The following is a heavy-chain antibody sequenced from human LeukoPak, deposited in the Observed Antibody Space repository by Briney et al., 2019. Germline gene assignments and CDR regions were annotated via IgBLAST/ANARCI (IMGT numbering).Heavy chain of an antibody. Sequence: SETLSLTCTVSGGSISSGGYYWSWIRQHPGKGLEWIGYIYYSGSTYYNPSLESRVTISVDTSKNQFSLKLNSVTAADTAVYFCARRLPSIAVLDYWGQGILVTVSS. D-gene: IGHD2-15*01. CDR3: ARRLPSIAVLDY. V-gene: IGHV4-31*03. CDR2: IYYSGST. CDR1: GGSISSGGYY. J-gene: IGHJ4*02.